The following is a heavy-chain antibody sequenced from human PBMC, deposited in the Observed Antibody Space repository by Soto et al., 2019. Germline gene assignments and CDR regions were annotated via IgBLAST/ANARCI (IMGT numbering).Heavy chain of an antibody. CDR2: IHPADSDT. D-gene: IGHD6-25*01. CDR1: GYRFTTSW. J-gene: IGHJ5*02. V-gene: IGHV5-51*01. Sequence: EVQLVQSGAEVKKAGESLQISCKGSGYRFTTSWIAWVRQMPGKGLEWMGIIHPADSDTTYSPSFQGQVTISADMSISTAYLRWRSLKASDTAIYYCARGISGRSAADYFDPWGQGTLVTVSS. CDR3: ARGISGRSAADYFDP.